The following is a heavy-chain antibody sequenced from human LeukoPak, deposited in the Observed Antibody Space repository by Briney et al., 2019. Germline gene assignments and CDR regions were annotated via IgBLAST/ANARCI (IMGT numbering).Heavy chain of an antibody. CDR2: IWYDGSNK. D-gene: IGHD3-3*01. CDR3: AKDTEYDFWSGYYTPAFDY. J-gene: IGHJ4*02. Sequence: GRSLRLSCAASGFTLSSYGMHWVRQAPGKGLEWVAVIWYDGSNKYYADSVKGRFTISRDNSKNTLYLQMNSLRAEDTAVYYCAKDTEYDFWSGYYTPAFDYWGQGTLVTVSS. V-gene: IGHV3-33*06. CDR1: GFTLSSYG.